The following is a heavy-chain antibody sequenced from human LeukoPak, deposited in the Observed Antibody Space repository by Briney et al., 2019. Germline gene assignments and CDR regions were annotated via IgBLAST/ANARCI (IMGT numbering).Heavy chain of an antibody. D-gene: IGHD3-3*01. J-gene: IGHJ6*02. CDR3: ANQNKGSFGVHYYYYGMDV. Sequence: SETLSLTCTVSGGSISSGDYYWRWIRQPPGKGLEWIGYIYYSGSTYYNPSLKSRVTISVDTSKNQFSLKLSSVTAADTAVYYCANQNKGSFGVHYYYYGMDVWGQGTTVTVSS. CDR2: IYYSGST. V-gene: IGHV4-30-4*01. CDR1: GGSISSGDYY.